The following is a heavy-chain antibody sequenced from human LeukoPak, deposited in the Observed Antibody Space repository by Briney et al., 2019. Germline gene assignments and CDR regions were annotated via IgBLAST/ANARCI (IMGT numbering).Heavy chain of an antibody. CDR3: ARGLEDRISIFGVVKFYYFDF. Sequence: PSETLSLTCAAYGRSFSNYYWTWIRQPPGKGLEWIGEIDHSGSSHYNPSLKSRVTISVDTSKNQLSLKLSSVTAADTAVYYCARGLEDRISIFGVVKFYYFDFWGQGTLVTVSS. D-gene: IGHD3-3*01. V-gene: IGHV4-34*01. J-gene: IGHJ4*02. CDR1: GRSFSNYY. CDR2: IDHSGSS.